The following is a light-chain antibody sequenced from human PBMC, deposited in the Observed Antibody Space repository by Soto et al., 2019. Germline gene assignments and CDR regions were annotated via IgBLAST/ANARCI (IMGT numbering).Light chain of an antibody. CDR2: EVS. V-gene: IGLV2-14*01. Sequence: QSALTQPASVSGSPGQSITISCTGSRSDIGDYDYVSWYQQHPGKAPKVLISEVSNRPSGVSNRFSGSKSGNTASLTISGLQAEDEADYYCNSYATGNTRVFGTGTKVTV. J-gene: IGLJ1*01. CDR3: NSYATGNTRV. CDR1: RSDIGDYDY.